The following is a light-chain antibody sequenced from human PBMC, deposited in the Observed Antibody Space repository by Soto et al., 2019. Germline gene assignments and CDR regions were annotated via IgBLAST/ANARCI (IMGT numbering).Light chain of an antibody. Sequence: DIQMTQSPSTLSASVGDRVTITCRASQSISSWLAWYQQKPGKAPKLLLYKASTLDSGVPSRFSGSGSGTAFTLTISSLQPDDFATYYCQQYDSYSLSFGPGTKVEIK. CDR3: QQYDSYSLS. J-gene: IGKJ3*01. CDR2: KAS. V-gene: IGKV1-5*03. CDR1: QSISSW.